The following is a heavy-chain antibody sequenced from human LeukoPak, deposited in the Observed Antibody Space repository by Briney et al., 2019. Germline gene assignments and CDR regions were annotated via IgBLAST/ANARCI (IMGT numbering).Heavy chain of an antibody. V-gene: IGHV3-23*01. Sequence: PGGSLRLSCAASGFSFNNYAMSWVRQAPGKGLEWVAGISAGATRTYYAASVKGRLTISRDNSKNTLYLQMNSLRAEDTAVYYCAKDFARGMITFGGVIVIPGYYFDYWGQGTLVTVSS. J-gene: IGHJ4*02. CDR2: ISAGATRT. CDR3: AKDFARGMITFGGVIVIPGYYFDY. CDR1: GFSFNNYA. D-gene: IGHD3-16*02.